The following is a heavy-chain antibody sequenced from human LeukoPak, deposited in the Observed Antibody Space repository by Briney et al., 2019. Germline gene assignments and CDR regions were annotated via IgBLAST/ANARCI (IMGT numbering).Heavy chain of an antibody. CDR2: IYYSGST. CDR1: GGSISSSSYY. V-gene: IGHV4-39*01. J-gene: IGHJ4*02. Sequence: SETLSLTCTVSGGSISSSSYYWGWIRQPPGKGLEWIGSIYYSGSTYYNPSLKSRVTISVDTSKNQFSLKLSSVTAADTAVYYCARVDQSGYSDYWGQGTLVTVSS. D-gene: IGHD3-3*01. CDR3: ARVDQSGYSDY.